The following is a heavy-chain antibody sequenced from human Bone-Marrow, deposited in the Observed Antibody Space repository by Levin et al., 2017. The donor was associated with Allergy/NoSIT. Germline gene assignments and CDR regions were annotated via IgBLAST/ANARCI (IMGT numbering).Heavy chain of an antibody. CDR3: ARGGEVPSQYYFDY. J-gene: IGHJ4*02. Sequence: SETLSLTCAVNGESFSGYFWTWIRQSPGKGLEWLGQINFNGITTYNPSLKRRVIMSVDPTKRQFSLKLNFLTAADTAVYFCARGGEVPSQYYFDYWGQGTLVTVSS. CDR2: INFNGIT. V-gene: IGHV4-34*01. D-gene: IGHD1-1*01. CDR1: GESFSGYF.